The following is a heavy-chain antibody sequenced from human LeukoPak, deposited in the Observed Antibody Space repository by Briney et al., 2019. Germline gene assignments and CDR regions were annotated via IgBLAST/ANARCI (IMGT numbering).Heavy chain of an antibody. Sequence: SECLSLTCTVSGVSISHYYWSWIRQPPGKGLGWVGYILLVGTHTFNPSLKSRVTTSVNTPQNRSSLRLSSVTAADTAVYYCARKLGAYLFDFWGQGTLVTVFS. J-gene: IGHJ4*02. D-gene: IGHD1-26*01. V-gene: IGHV4-59*13. CDR2: ILLVGTH. CDR3: ARKLGAYLFDF. CDR1: GVSISHYY.